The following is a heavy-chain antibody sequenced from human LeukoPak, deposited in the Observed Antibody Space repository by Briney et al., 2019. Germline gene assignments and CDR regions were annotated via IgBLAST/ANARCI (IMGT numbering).Heavy chain of an antibody. CDR3: ARDTDTVTTILDY. V-gene: IGHV3-74*01. J-gene: IGHJ4*02. CDR1: GLTFSSHW. Sequence: GGSLRLSCAASGLTFSSHWMHWVRQAPGKGLVWVSRITNDGSSTTYADSVKGRFTISRDNAKNTLYLQMNSLRAEDTAVYYCARDTDTVTTILDYWGQGTLVTVSS. CDR2: ITNDGSST. D-gene: IGHD4-17*01.